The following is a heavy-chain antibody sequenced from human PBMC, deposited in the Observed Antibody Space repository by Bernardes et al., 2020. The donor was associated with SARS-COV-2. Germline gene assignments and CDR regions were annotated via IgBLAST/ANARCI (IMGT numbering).Heavy chain of an antibody. D-gene: IGHD1-1*01. CDR3: AKLGGTTLGWDY. CDR2: ISGSGGST. Sequence: GRSLRVSCAASGFTFSSYAMSWVRQAPGKGLEWVSAISGSGGSTYYADSVKGRFTISRDNSKNTLYLQMNSLRAEDTAVYYCAKLGGTTLGWDYWGQGTLVTVSS. J-gene: IGHJ4*02. V-gene: IGHV3-23*01. CDR1: GFTFSSYA.